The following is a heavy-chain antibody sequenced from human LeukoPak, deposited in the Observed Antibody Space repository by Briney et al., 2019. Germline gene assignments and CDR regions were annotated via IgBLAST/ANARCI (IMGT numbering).Heavy chain of an antibody. J-gene: IGHJ6*02. Sequence: PGGSLRLSCAASGFTFSSYSMNWVRQAPGKGLEWVSSISSSSSYIYYADSVKGRFTISRDNAKNSLYLQMNGLRAEDTAVYYCARDLEEEGYYYYGMDVWGQGTTVTVSS. CDR1: GFTFSSYS. CDR2: ISSSSSYI. CDR3: ARDLEEEGYYYYGMDV. V-gene: IGHV3-21*01. D-gene: IGHD1-1*01.